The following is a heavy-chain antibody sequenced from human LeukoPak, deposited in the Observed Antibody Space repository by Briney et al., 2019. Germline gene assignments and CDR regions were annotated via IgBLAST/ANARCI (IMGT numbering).Heavy chain of an antibody. CDR3: ASTGVDTAMARPPWFFQH. CDR2: IYTSGST. V-gene: IGHV4-61*02. Sequence: SETLSLTCTVSGGSISSGSYYWSWIRQPAGKGLEWIGRIYTSGSTNYNPSLKSRVTISVDTSKNQFSLKLSSVTAADTAVYYCASTGVDTAMARPPWFFQHWGQGTLVTVSS. D-gene: IGHD5-18*01. J-gene: IGHJ1*01. CDR1: GGSISSGSYY.